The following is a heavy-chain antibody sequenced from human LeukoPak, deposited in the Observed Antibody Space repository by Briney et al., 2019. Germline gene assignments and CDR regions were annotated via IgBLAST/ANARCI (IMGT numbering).Heavy chain of an antibody. CDR2: IVGGDGGT. CDR3: ARGALYYMDV. Sequence: GGSLRLSCAASRFSVSDNGMSWVRQAPGKGLEWVSGIVGGDGGTYYADSVNGRFIISRDNSKNTLYVQMNSLRAEDTAVYYCARGALYYMDVWGKGTTVTISS. J-gene: IGHJ6*03. CDR1: RFSVSDNG. V-gene: IGHV3-23*01.